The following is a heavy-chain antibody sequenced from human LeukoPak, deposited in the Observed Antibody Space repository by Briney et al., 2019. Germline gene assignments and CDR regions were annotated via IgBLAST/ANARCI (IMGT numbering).Heavy chain of an antibody. J-gene: IGHJ4*02. CDR2: INSDGSTT. Sequence: GGSLRLSCAASGFTFSSYWMHWVRQAPGKGLVRVSRINSDGSTTSYADSVKGRFSISRDNAENTLFLQMNSLGAEDTAVYYCARVGTGSYHFDYWGQGTLVTVSS. V-gene: IGHV3-74*01. CDR3: ARVGTGSYHFDY. D-gene: IGHD3-16*01. CDR1: GFTFSSYW.